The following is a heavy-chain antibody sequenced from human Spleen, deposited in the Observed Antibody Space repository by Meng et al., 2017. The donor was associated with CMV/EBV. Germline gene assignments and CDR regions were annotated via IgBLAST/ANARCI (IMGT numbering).Heavy chain of an antibody. V-gene: IGHV3-30*03. CDR3: VRIGGVSYGKYVGGWFDP. Sequence: GESLKISCAASGFTVSSNYMSWVRQAPAKGLEWVAATSYDGSGQHYADSVKGRFTISRDNSKNTLTLQMNSLRAEDTAVYYCVRIGGVSYGKYVGGWFDPWGQGTLVTVSS. CDR1: GFTVSSNY. J-gene: IGHJ5*02. D-gene: IGHD4-17*01. CDR2: TSYDGSGQ.